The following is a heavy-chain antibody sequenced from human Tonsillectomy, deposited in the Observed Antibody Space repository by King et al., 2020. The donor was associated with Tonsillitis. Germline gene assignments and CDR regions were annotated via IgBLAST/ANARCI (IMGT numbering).Heavy chain of an antibody. D-gene: IGHD1-1*01. CDR1: GFTFSRYA. CDR3: ARSSTALPSDYYYYYGMDV. V-gene: IGHV3-30-3*01. Sequence: QLVQSGGGVVQPGRSLRLSCAASGFTFSRYAMHWVRQAPGKGLEWVAVISYDGSNKYYVDSVKGRFTISRDNSKNTLYVQMNSLRAEDTAVYYCARSSTALPSDYYYYYGMDVWGQGTTVTVSS. J-gene: IGHJ6*02. CDR2: ISYDGSNK.